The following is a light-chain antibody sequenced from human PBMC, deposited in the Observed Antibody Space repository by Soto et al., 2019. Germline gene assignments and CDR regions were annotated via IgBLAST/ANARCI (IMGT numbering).Light chain of an antibody. V-gene: IGLV2-14*01. J-gene: IGLJ1*01. CDR1: SSDVGGHDS. CDR3: TSYARGSTYV. CDR2: NVS. Sequence: QSALTQPASGSGSPGQSIAISCSGTSSDVGGHDSVSWYQQHPGKAPKLMIYNVSNRHSGVSNRFSGSKSGNTASLTISGLLAEDEADYFCTSYARGSTYVFGAGTKLPVL.